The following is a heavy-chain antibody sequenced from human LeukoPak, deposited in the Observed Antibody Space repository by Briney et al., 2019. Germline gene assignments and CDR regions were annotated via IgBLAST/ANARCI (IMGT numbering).Heavy chain of an antibody. CDR1: GGTFSSYA. Sequence: ASVKVSCKASGGTFSSYAISWVRQAPGQGLEWMGGIIPIFGTANYAQKFQGRVTITADESTSTAYMELSSLRSEDTAVYYCARGWPYYYDSSGSRMGYFDYWGQGTLVTVSP. CDR2: IIPIFGTA. CDR3: ARGWPYYYDSSGSRMGYFDY. J-gene: IGHJ4*02. D-gene: IGHD3-22*01. V-gene: IGHV1-69*13.